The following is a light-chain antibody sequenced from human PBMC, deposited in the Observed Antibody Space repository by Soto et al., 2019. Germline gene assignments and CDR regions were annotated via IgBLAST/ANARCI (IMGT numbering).Light chain of an antibody. CDR3: QQYNNWPPYT. Sequence: EIVMTQSPATLSVSPGERATLSCRASQSVSNNLAWYQQKPGQAPRVLIYGASTRATGIPARFSGSGSGTEFTLTIGSLQSEDFAVYYCQQYNNWPPYTFGQGTKLEIK. CDR2: GAS. J-gene: IGKJ2*01. V-gene: IGKV3-15*01. CDR1: QSVSNN.